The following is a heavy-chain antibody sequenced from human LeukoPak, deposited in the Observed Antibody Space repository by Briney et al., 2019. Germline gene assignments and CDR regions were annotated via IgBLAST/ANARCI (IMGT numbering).Heavy chain of an antibody. D-gene: IGHD3-3*01. V-gene: IGHV4-39*01. J-gene: IGHJ3*02. CDR1: GGSISSSSYY. CDR2: IYYSGST. Sequence: PSETLSLTCTVSGGSISSSSYYWGWIRQPPGKGLEWIGSIYYSGSTYYNPPLKSRVTISVDTSKNQFSLKLSSVTAADTAVYYCARRGFGPPDAFDIWGQGTMVTVSS. CDR3: ARRGFGPPDAFDI.